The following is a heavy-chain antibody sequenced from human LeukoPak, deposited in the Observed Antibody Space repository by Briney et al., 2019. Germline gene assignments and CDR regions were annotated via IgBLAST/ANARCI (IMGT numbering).Heavy chain of an antibody. V-gene: IGHV4-59*01. CDR3: ARVGSRDGYNAVGDYYYYGMDV. J-gene: IGHJ6*02. CDR2: IYYSGST. Sequence: SETLSLTCIVSGGSISNYYWSWIRQPPGKGLEWIGYIYYSGSTNYNPSLESRVTISVDTSKNQFSLKLSSVTAADTAVYYCARVGSRDGYNAVGDYYYYGMDVWGQGTTVTVSS. D-gene: IGHD5-24*01. CDR1: GGSISNYY.